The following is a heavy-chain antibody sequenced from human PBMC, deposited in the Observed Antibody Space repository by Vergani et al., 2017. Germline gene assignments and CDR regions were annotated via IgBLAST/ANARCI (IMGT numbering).Heavy chain of an antibody. CDR1: GGSISSYY. V-gene: IGHV4-4*07. J-gene: IGHJ6*02. CDR3: ARGRPDDYGGNLGDYYYYYGMDV. D-gene: IGHD4-23*01. CDR2: IYTSGST. Sequence: QVQLQESGPGLVKPSETLSLTCTVSGGSISSYYWSWIRQPAGKGLEWIGRIYTSGSTNYNPSLKSRVTMSVDTSKNQFSLKLSSVTAADTAVYYCARGRPDDYGGNLGDYYYYYGMDVWGQGTTVTVSS.